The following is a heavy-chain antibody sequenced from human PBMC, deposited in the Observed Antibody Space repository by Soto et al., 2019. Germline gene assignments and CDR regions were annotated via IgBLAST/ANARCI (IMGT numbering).Heavy chain of an antibody. D-gene: IGHD2-2*02. J-gene: IGHJ4*02. CDR2: IWYDGNNK. V-gene: IGHV3-33*01. Sequence: QVQLVESGGGVVQPGGSLRLSCAASGFTFSNYGMHWVRQAPGKGLEWVAVIWYDGNNKYYADSVKGRFNISRENSNNTLYVQMTSLRAEDTAVYYCARGLHTLFDYWGQGTLVTVSS. CDR1: GFTFSNYG. CDR3: ARGLHTLFDY.